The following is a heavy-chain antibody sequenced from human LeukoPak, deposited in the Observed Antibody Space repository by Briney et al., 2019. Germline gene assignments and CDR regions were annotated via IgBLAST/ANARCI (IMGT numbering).Heavy chain of an antibody. D-gene: IGHD6-13*01. CDR2: ISYDGSNK. CDR1: GFTFSSYA. J-gene: IGHJ4*02. Sequence: GGSLRLSCAASGFTFSSYAMPWVRQAPGKGLEWVAVISYDGSNKYNADSVKGRFTIPRDNSKNTLYLQMNSLRAEDTAVYYCARVGFFGSSWATFDYWGQGTLVTVSS. V-gene: IGHV3-30-3*01. CDR3: ARVGFFGSSWATFDY.